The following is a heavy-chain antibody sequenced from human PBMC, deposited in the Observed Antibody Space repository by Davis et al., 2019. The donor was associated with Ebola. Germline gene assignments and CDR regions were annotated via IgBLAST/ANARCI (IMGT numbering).Heavy chain of an antibody. CDR3: ARGTGPVDY. D-gene: IGHD1-14*01. CDR2: IYYSGST. J-gene: IGHJ4*02. V-gene: IGHV4-61*08. CDR1: GASVSSGGYY. Sequence: SETLSLTCTVSGASVSSGGYYWNWIRQPPGKGLEWIGYIYYSGSTDYSPSLRGRVTISLDTSKNQFSLRLSSVSVADTAVYYCARGTGPVDYWGQGTLVTVSS.